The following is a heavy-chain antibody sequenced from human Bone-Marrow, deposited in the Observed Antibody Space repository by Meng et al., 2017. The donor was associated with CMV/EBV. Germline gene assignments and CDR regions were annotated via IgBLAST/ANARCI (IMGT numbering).Heavy chain of an antibody. CDR2: IVVGSGNT. D-gene: IGHD5-18*01. V-gene: IGHV1-58*01. Sequence: SVKVSCKASGFTFTSSAVQWVRQARGQRLEWIGWIVVGSGNTNYAQKFQERVTITRDMSTSTAYMELSSLRSEDTAVYYCARGGGYSYGHNWFDPWGQGTLVTVSS. CDR3: ARGGGYSYGHNWFDP. CDR1: GFTFTSSA. J-gene: IGHJ5*02.